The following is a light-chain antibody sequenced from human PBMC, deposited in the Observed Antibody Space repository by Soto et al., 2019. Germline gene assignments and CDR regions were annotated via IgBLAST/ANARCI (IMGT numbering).Light chain of an antibody. CDR1: QSVTNS. CDR3: QQRYNWPPIT. V-gene: IGKV3-11*01. Sequence: EIVLTQSPATLSLSPGERATLSCRASQSVTNSLAWYQQKPGQAPRLLIYDASNRATGVPARFSGSGSGTDFTLTISSLEPEDFAVYYCQQRYNWPPITFGQVTRLETK. CDR2: DAS. J-gene: IGKJ5*01.